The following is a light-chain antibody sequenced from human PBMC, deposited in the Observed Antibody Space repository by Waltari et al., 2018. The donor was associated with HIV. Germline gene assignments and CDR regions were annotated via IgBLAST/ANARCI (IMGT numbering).Light chain of an antibody. Sequence: QSALTQPPSVSGSPGPSITLPCALTANAYVSWYQRHPGKAPKVIIYEVTNRPSGLSNRFSGSKSGNTATLTISGLQPEDEADYFCTSYISGTSPVFGRGTRVTVL. CDR1: ALTANAY. CDR2: EVT. J-gene: IGLJ2*01. V-gene: IGLV2-14*01. CDR3: TSYISGTSPV.